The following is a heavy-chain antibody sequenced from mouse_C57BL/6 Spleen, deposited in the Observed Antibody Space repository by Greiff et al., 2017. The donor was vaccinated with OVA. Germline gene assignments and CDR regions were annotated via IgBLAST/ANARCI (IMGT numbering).Heavy chain of an antibody. V-gene: IGHV1-64*01. CDR2: IHPNSGST. CDR1: GYTFTSYW. D-gene: IGHD3-3*01. CDR3: AREGPYYAMDY. Sequence: QVQLKQPGAELVKPGASVKLSCKASGYTFTSYWMHWVKQRPGQGLEWIGMIHPNSGSTNYNEKFKSKATLTVDKSSSTAYMQLSSLTSEDSAVYYCAREGPYYAMDYWGQGTSVTVSS. J-gene: IGHJ4*01.